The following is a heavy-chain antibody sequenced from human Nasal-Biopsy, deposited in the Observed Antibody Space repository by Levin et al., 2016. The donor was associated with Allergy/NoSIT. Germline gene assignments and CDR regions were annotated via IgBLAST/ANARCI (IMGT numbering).Heavy chain of an antibody. Sequence: GESLKISCQASGYTFNTNWIVWVRQQPGKGLEWLGLIYPGDSDTRYSPSFEGQVTISADTSTNTAYLQWTRVKASDTAIYYCARLSTPENMIRGGRNPMWLDPWGQGTLATVSS. CDR1: GYTFNTNW. CDR3: ARLSTPENMIRGGRNPMWLDP. CDR2: IYPGDSDT. J-gene: IGHJ5*02. D-gene: IGHD3-10*01. V-gene: IGHV5-51*01.